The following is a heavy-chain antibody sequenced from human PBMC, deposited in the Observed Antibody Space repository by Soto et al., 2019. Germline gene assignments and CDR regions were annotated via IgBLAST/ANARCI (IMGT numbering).Heavy chain of an antibody. CDR1: GFTFSSYG. D-gene: IGHD2-15*01. CDR3: AKDYGYCSGGSCYSSGWFDP. J-gene: IGHJ5*02. V-gene: IGHV3-30*18. Sequence: QVQLVESGGGVVQPGRSLRLSCAASGFTFSSYGMHWVRQAPGKGLEWVAVISYDGSNKYYADSVKGRFTISRDNSKNTXYQXMNSLRAEDTAVYYCAKDYGYCSGGSCYSSGWFDPWGQGTLVTVSS. CDR2: ISYDGSNK.